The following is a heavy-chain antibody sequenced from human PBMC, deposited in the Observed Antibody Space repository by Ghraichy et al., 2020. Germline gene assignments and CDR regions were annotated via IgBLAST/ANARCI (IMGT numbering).Heavy chain of an antibody. J-gene: IGHJ3*02. Sequence: GESLNISCAASGFTFSDYTMNWVRQAPGKGLEWVSSITYSSSYIYYADSVKGRFTISRDNAKKSIYLHMSSLRPEDTAVYYCVLMRSTSSSHAFDIWGQGTMVTVSS. D-gene: IGHD6-13*01. CDR3: VLMRSTSSSHAFDI. CDR1: GFTFSDYT. CDR2: ITYSSSYI. V-gene: IGHV3-21*01.